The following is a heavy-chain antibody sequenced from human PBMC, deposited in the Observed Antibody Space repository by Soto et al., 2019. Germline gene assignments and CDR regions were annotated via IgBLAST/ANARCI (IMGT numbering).Heavy chain of an antibody. CDR3: ARARGAGYFDY. V-gene: IGHV4-30-4*01. J-gene: IGHJ4*02. D-gene: IGHD6-13*01. Sequence: QVQLQESGPGLVKPSQTLSLTCTFSGGSISSGGYYSSWILQRPGQGLVWVGYIYYRGNTHYNPSLKSRVTISVDTSKNQFALKLSSVTAADTAVYYCARARGAGYFDYWGQGTLVTVSA. CDR1: GGSISSGGYY. CDR2: IYYRGNT.